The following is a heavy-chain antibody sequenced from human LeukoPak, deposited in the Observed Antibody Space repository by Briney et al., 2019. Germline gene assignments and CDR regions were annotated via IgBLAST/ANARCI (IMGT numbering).Heavy chain of an antibody. CDR2: IRYDGSNK. Sequence: PGGSLRLSCAASGFTFSSYGMHWVRQAPGKGLEWVAFIRYDGSNKYYADSVKGRFTISRDNSKNTLYLKMNGLRAEDRAVYYCAKEILWFGESAFDYWGQGTLVTVSS. J-gene: IGHJ4*02. V-gene: IGHV3-30*02. CDR1: GFTFSSYG. CDR3: AKEILWFGESAFDY. D-gene: IGHD3-10*01.